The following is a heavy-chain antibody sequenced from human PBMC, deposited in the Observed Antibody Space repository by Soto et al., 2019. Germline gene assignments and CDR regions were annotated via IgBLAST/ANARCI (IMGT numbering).Heavy chain of an antibody. D-gene: IGHD1-26*01. CDR1: GFTFNNYA. V-gene: IGHV3-23*01. J-gene: IGHJ4*02. Sequence: EVQLLESGGGLVQPGGYLRLSCEASGFTFNNYAMRWVRQAPGKGLEWVSSITGSGDNTYYADSVKGRFTISRDNSKNILFLQMNSLRAEDTALYYCTKQWEQYYFDYWGQGTLVTVSS. CDR3: TKQWEQYYFDY. CDR2: ITGSGDNT.